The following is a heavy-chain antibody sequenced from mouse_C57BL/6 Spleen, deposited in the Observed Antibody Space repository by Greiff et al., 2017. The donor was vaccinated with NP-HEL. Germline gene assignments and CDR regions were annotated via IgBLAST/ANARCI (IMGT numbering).Heavy chain of an antibody. J-gene: IGHJ1*03. D-gene: IGHD1-1*01. CDR3: ARGTHYYGSSHWYFDV. Sequence: QVQLQQPGAELVKPGASVKLSCKASGYTFTSYWMHWVKQRPGRGLEWIGRIDPNSGGTKYNEKFKGKATFTADTSSNTAYMQLSSLTTEDSAIYYCARGTHYYGSSHWYFDVWGTGTTVTVSS. V-gene: IGHV1-62-3*01. CDR2: IDPNSGGT. CDR1: GYTFTSYW.